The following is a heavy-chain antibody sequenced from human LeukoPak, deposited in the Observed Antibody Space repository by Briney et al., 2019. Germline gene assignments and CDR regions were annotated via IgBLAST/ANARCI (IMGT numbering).Heavy chain of an antibody. CDR3: ARDPSGESTPNWFDP. J-gene: IGHJ5*02. V-gene: IGHV1-46*01. D-gene: IGHD3-10*01. CDR1: GYTFTSYY. CDR2: INPSGGST. Sequence: ASVKVSCKASGYTFTSYYMHWVRQAPGQGLEWMGIINPSGGSTSYAQKFQGRATMTRDTSTSTVYMELSSLRSEDTAVYYCARDPSGESTPNWFDPWGQGTLVTVSS.